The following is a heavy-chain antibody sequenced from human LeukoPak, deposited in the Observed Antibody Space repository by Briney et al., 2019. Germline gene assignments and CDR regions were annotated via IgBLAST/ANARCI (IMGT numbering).Heavy chain of an antibody. J-gene: IGHJ4*02. V-gene: IGHV3-74*01. Sequence: GGSLRLSCAASGFSFSKYWMHWVRQTPGEGLVWVSRIKEDGTYTSYADSVKGRLTISRDNARNTVFLQMNSLRAEDTAVYYCARDFDMGITPGDDFDFWGQGTLVTVSS. CDR2: IKEDGTYT. CDR3: ARDFDMGITPGDDFDF. D-gene: IGHD3-9*01. CDR1: GFSFSKYW.